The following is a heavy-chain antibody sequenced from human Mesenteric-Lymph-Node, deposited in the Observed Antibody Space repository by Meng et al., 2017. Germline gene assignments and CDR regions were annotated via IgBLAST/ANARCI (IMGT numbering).Heavy chain of an antibody. CDR1: GGSLDNSVYF. D-gene: IGHD5-12*01. CDR3: ARHDGGYGDYFDH. Sequence: LHLQEPGPVRVNPSGTLSPNRLVSGGSLDNSVYFWDWTRQPPGKGLEWIWSVRYSGTAYYNPSLTSRVTISVDTSKNQFSLNLSSLTAADTAVYYCARHDGGYGDYFDHWGQGTLVTVSS. V-gene: IGHV4-39*01. J-gene: IGHJ4*02. CDR2: VRYSGTA.